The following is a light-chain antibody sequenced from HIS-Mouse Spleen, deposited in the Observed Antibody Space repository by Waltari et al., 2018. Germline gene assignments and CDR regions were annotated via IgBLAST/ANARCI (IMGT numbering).Light chain of an antibody. CDR1: SGSIASNY. CDR3: QSYDSSNHVV. J-gene: IGLJ2*01. V-gene: IGLV6-57*02. CDR2: EDN. Sequence: NFMLTQPHSVSESPGKTVTISCTGSSGSIASNYVQWYQQRPGGPPTTWIYEDNQRPSGVPGRFSGSIDSSSNSASLTISGLKTEDEADYYCQSYDSSNHVVFGGGTKLTVL.